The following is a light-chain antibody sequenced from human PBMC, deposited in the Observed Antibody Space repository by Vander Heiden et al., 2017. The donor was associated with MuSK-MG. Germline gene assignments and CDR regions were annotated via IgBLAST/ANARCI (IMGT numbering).Light chain of an antibody. J-gene: IGKJ2*01. V-gene: IGKV1-39*01. CDR2: AAS. Sequence: DIQMTQSPSSLSASVGDRVTITCRASQNISIYLNWYQQKPGKAPKVLTYAASSLQSGVPSRFSGSGSGTDFTLTISSLQPEDFATYYCQQSDSTRYTFGQGTKLEIK. CDR3: QQSDSTRYT. CDR1: QNISIY.